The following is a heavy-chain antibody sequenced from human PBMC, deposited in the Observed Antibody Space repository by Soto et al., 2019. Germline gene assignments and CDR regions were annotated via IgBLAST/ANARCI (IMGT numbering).Heavy chain of an antibody. CDR1: GFTFSSYA. D-gene: IGHD3-9*01. Sequence: QVQLVESGGGVVQPGRSLRLSCAASGFTFSSYAMHWVRQAPGKGLEWVAVISYDGSNKYYADSVKGRFTISRDNSKNTLYLQMNSLRAEDTAVYYCARDPTYYDILTGPRRTHYYYGMDVWGQGTTVTVSS. CDR3: ARDPTYYDILTGPRRTHYYYGMDV. J-gene: IGHJ6*02. CDR2: ISYDGSNK. V-gene: IGHV3-30-3*01.